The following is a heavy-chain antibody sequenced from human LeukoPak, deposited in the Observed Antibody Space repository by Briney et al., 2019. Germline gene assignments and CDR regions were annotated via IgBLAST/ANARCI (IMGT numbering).Heavy chain of an antibody. J-gene: IGHJ4*02. CDR1: GFTFSSYC. CDR2: IKQDGCEK. D-gene: IGHD3-10*01. Sequence: GGSLRLSCAASGFTFSSYCMSWVRQAPGKGLEWVANIKQDGCEKYYVDSVKGRFTISRDNAKNSLYLQMNSLRAEDTAVYYCARDDSGSGSYYRPDFDYWGQGTLVTVSS. CDR3: ARDDSGSGSYYRPDFDY. V-gene: IGHV3-7*01.